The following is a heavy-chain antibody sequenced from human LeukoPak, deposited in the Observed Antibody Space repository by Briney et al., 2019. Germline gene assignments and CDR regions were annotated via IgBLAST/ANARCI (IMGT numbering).Heavy chain of an antibody. D-gene: IGHD3-22*01. V-gene: IGHV3-74*01. J-gene: IGHJ1*01. CDR1: GFTFRTYW. Sequence: PGGSLRLSCAPSGFTFRTYWWHWVRKAPGKGLVWFSRIKSDGSTNYADSVKGRFTISRDNAKNTLSLQMNSLRPEDTGVYYCARAPSEIGGYYPEYFRHWGQGTLVTVSS. CDR2: IKSDGST. CDR3: ARAPSEIGGYYPEYFRH.